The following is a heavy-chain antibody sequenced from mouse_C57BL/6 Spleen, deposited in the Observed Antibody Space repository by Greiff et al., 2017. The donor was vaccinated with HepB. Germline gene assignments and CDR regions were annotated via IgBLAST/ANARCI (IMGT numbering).Heavy chain of an antibody. V-gene: IGHV5-17*01. Sequence: EVKLVESGGGLVKPGGSLKLSCAASGFTFSDYGMHWVRQAPEKGLEWVAYISSGSSTIYYADTVKGRFTISRDNAQNTLFLQMPSLRSEDTAMYYCARGGRYAMDYWGQGTSVTVSS. CDR2: ISSGSSTI. CDR1: GFTFSDYG. J-gene: IGHJ4*01. CDR3: ARGGRYAMDY.